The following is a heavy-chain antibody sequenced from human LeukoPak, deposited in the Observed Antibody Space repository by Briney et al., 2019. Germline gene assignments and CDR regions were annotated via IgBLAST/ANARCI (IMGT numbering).Heavy chain of an antibody. Sequence: GESLKISCKGSGYSFTSYWIGWVRQMPGKGLEWMGIIYPGDSETRYSPSFQGQVTISADKSITTASLQWSSLKASDTAMYYCAKTTALGSSWSPFDYWGQGTLVTVSS. CDR3: AKTTALGSSWSPFDY. V-gene: IGHV5-51*01. CDR1: GYSFTSYW. J-gene: IGHJ4*02. D-gene: IGHD6-13*01. CDR2: IYPGDSET.